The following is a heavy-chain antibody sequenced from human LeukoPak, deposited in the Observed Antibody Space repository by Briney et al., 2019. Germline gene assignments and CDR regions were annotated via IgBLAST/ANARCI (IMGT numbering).Heavy chain of an antibody. CDR1: GGTFTNYA. Sequence: SVKVSCKATGGTFTNYAVSWVRQAPGQGLEWMGRIIVTLGTPNYAQKFQGRVAITADKSTSTAYMELSSLRSEDTAVYYCARAVDDDLAGYYWGDWFDPWGQGTLVTVSS. CDR2: IIVTLGTP. D-gene: IGHD3-9*01. CDR3: ARAVDDDLAGYYWGDWFDP. J-gene: IGHJ5*02. V-gene: IGHV1-69*04.